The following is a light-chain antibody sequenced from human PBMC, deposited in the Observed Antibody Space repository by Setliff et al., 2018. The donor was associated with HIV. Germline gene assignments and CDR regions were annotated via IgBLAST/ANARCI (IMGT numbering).Light chain of an antibody. Sequence: QSALTQPRSVSGSPGQSVTISCSGSTSDVGGYDFVSWYQHHPGRAPKLMIYDVNKRPSGVPDRFSASKSGNTASLTISGLQAEDEADYYCCSYACCQTFLFGTGTKVTVL. J-gene: IGLJ1*01. V-gene: IGLV2-11*01. CDR1: TSDVGGYDF. CDR2: DVN. CDR3: CSYACCQTFL.